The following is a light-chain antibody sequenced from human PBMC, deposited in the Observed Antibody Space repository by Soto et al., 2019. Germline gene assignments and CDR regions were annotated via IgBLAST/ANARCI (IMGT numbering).Light chain of an antibody. Sequence: ELEMMQSPSALSVSPGERATLSCRASQSLTSNLAWYQQKPGRAPRLLIYRASTRATGIPARFSGSGSGTEFTLTISNLQSEDFALYYCQYYFHWSYTFGQVT. CDR3: QYYFHWSYT. CDR2: RAS. J-gene: IGKJ2*01. CDR1: QSLTSN. V-gene: IGKV3-15*01.